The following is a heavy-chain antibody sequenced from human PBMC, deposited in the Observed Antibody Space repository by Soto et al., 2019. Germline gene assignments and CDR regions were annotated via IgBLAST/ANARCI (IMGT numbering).Heavy chain of an antibody. CDR2: IIPIFGTA. CDR1: GGTFSSYA. Sequence: QVQLVQSGAEVKKPGSSVKVSCKASGGTFSSYAISWVRQAPGQGLEWMGGIIPIFGTANYAQKFQGRVTITADESTSTAYMELSSLRSEDTAVYYCARDQLSIVVVTAIQERGWFDPWGQGTLVTVSS. CDR3: ARDQLSIVVVTAIQERGWFDP. D-gene: IGHD2-21*02. J-gene: IGHJ5*02. V-gene: IGHV1-69*12.